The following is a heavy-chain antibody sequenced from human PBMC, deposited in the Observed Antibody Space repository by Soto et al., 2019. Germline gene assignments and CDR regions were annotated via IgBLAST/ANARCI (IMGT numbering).Heavy chain of an antibody. V-gene: IGHV3-30-3*01. D-gene: IGHD3-10*01. J-gene: IGHJ6*02. CDR2: ISYDGSNK. CDR3: ARGAGSRPNYYYYGMDV. CDR1: GFTFSSYA. Sequence: GGSLRLSCAASGFTFSSYAMHWVRQAPGKGLEWVAVISYDGSNKYYADSVKVRFTISRDNSKNTLYLQMNSLRAGDTAVYYCARGAGSRPNYYYYGMDVWGQGTTVTVYS.